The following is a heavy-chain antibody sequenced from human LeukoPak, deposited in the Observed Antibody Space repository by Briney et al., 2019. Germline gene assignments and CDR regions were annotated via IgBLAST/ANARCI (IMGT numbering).Heavy chain of an antibody. CDR2: IYTTGST. V-gene: IGHV4-61*02. CDR1: GASINSDNYY. Sequence: SETLSLTCTVSGASINSDNYYWSWIRQPAGKGLEWIGRIYTTGSTNYNPSLNSRVTISVDTSKNQFSLKLSSVTAADTAVYYCARGDLLGAFDIWGQGTMVTVSS. CDR3: ARGDLLGAFDI. J-gene: IGHJ3*02. D-gene: IGHD2-21*02.